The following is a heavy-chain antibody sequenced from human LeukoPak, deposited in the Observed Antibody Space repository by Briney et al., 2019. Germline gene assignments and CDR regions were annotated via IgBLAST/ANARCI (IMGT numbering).Heavy chain of an antibody. Sequence: SETLSLTCTVSGGSISSYYWSWIRQPPGKGLEWIGYIYYSGSTNYNPSLRSRVTISVDTSKNQFSLKLSSVTAADTAVYYCARDGNGYPIYWGQGTLVTVSS. J-gene: IGHJ4*02. D-gene: IGHD5-24*01. V-gene: IGHV4-59*01. CDR2: IYYSGST. CDR1: GGSISSYY. CDR3: ARDGNGYPIY.